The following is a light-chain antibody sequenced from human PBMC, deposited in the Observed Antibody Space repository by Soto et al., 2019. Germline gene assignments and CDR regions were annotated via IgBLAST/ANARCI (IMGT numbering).Light chain of an antibody. J-gene: IGLJ1*01. CDR1: SSNFGAGYA. CDR3: QSYESSLRGSV. Sequence: QSVLAQPPSVSGAPGQRVTISCSGSSSNFGAGYAVQWYQQLPGTAPKLLIYGNNNRPSGVPDRFSGSKSGTSASLAITGLQAEDAADYYWQSYESSLRGSVFGSGTKVTV. CDR2: GNN. V-gene: IGLV1-40*01.